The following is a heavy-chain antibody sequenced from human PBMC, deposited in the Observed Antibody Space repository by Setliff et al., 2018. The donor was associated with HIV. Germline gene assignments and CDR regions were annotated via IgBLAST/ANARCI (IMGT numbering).Heavy chain of an antibody. CDR1: GVSISTSSYY. Sequence: SETLSLTCTVSGVSISTSSYYWGWIRQPPGKGLEWVGSVYYSGSTYYNPSLKSRVTISVDTSKNQFSLKLSPVTAADTAVYCCARGGTIFGVVIHAFDIWGQGTMVTVSS. D-gene: IGHD3-3*01. CDR2: VYYSGST. J-gene: IGHJ3*02. CDR3: ARGGTIFGVVIHAFDI. V-gene: IGHV4-39*07.